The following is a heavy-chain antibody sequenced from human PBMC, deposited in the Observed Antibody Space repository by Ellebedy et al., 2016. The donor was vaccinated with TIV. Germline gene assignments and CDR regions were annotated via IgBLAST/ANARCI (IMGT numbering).Heavy chain of an antibody. CDR3: AKLGNPAQAAAATGS. Sequence: SETLSLXXTVSGGSISSGGYYWSWIRQHPGKGLEWIGYIYYSGSTYYNPSLKSRVTISVDTSKNQFSLKLSSVTAADTAVYYCAKLGNPAQAAAATGSWGQGTLVTVSS. CDR2: IYYSGST. CDR1: GGSISSGGYY. J-gene: IGHJ5*02. V-gene: IGHV4-31*03. D-gene: IGHD6-13*01.